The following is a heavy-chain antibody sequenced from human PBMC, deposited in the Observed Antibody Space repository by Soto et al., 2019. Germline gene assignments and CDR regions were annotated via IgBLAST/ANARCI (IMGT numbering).Heavy chain of an antibody. Sequence: EVQLVESGGGLVKPGESLKLSCATSGFTFANSWMSWVRQAPGKGLEWVGRMKSKTDAGTKDFAAPVQGRFSISRDNTKNTSYQHMTNVKVDDPATYDSSAESGAGSYKGYSWEEHWGQGTLVTVSS. V-gene: IGHV3-15*01. CDR1: GFTFANSW. CDR2: MKSKTDAGTK. CDR3: SAESGAGSYKGYSWEEH. J-gene: IGHJ4*02. D-gene: IGHD2-21*01.